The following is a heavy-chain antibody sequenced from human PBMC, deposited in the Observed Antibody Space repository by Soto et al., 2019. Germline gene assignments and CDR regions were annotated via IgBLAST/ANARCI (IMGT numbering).Heavy chain of an antibody. CDR3: ATDWYRDGNTGGYFDY. D-gene: IGHD1-26*01. J-gene: IGHJ4*02. CDR2: MYYSGTT. V-gene: IGHV4-38-2*02. Sequence: PXETLSLTCSVSGFSISRGYYWGWIRQPPGKGLEWIASMYYSGTTYYNPSLKSRVAISVDTSKNQFSLKLRSVTAADTAVYYCATDWYRDGNTGGYFDYWGQGTPVTVSS. CDR1: GFSISRGYY.